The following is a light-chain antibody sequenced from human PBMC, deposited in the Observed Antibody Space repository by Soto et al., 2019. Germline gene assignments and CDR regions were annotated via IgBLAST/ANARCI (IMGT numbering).Light chain of an antibody. CDR2: ADS. V-gene: IGLV3-21*02. CDR3: QVWDYDTDHVV. J-gene: IGLJ1*01. CDR1: NIGSKS. Sequence: SSELTQAPSVSVAPGQTARIGCGGDNIGSKSVHWYQQRPGQAPVLVVYADSDRPSGIPERFSGSNPENTATLTISRVEAGDEADYYCQVWDYDTDHVVFGPGTKLTVL.